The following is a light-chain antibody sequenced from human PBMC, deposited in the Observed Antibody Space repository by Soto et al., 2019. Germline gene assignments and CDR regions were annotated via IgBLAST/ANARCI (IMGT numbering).Light chain of an antibody. V-gene: IGKV3-15*01. Sequence: EIVMTQSPATLSVSPGEGATLSCRASQSVSSNLTWYQQKPGQAPRLLIYGASTRATCVPARFSGSGSGTEFTLTISCLQSAEFAVYYCQQYNDWCTFGQGTNVQSK. J-gene: IGKJ1*01. CDR1: QSVSSN. CDR3: QQYNDWCT. CDR2: GAS.